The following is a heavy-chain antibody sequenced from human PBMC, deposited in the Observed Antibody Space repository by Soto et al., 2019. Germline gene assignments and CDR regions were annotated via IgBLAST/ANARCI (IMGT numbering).Heavy chain of an antibody. D-gene: IGHD1-26*01. CDR2: IDPSGGST. J-gene: IGHJ3*02. V-gene: IGHV1-46*01. CDR3: ARDSGHYYRSDAFDK. Sequence: ASVKVSCKASGYTFTASYMHWVRQAPGQGLEWMGIIDPSGGSTSYSQKFQGRVTMTRDTSTSTVYMELNSLRSEDTALFYCARDSGHYYRSDAFDKWGQGTMVTVSS. CDR1: GYTFTASY.